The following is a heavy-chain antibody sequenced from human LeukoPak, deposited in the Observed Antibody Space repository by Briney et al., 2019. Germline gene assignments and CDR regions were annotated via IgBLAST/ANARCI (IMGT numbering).Heavy chain of an antibody. V-gene: IGHV4-59*01. CDR2: IYYSGST. J-gene: IGHJ6*03. CDR3: ARDPSIVGGDYMDV. D-gene: IGHD1-26*01. CDR1: GGSISRYY. Sequence: SETLSLTCTVSGGSISRYYWSWIRQPPGKGLEWIGYIYYSGSTNYNPSLKSRVTISVDTSKNQFSLKLSSVTAADTAVYYCARDPSIVGGDYMDVWGKGTTVTVSS.